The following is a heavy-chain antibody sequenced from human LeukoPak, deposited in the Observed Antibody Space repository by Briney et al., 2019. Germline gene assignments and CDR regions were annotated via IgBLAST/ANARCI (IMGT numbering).Heavy chain of an antibody. CDR3: VPMNYDSSGFDY. J-gene: IGHJ4*02. CDR1: GFTFSSYA. Sequence: PGRSLRLSCAASGFTFSSYAMHWVRQAPGKGLEWVAVISYDGSNRYYADSVKGRFTISRDNSKNTLYLQMNSLRAEDTAVYYCVPMNYDSSGFDYWGQGTLVTVSS. V-gene: IGHV3-30-3*01. D-gene: IGHD3-22*01. CDR2: ISYDGSNR.